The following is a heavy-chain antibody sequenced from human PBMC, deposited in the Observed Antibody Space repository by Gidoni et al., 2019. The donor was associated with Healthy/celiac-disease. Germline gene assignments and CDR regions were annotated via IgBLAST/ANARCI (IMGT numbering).Heavy chain of an antibody. J-gene: IGHJ4*02. CDR1: GGSSSGYY. CDR2: INHSGST. D-gene: IGHD1-20*01. CDR3: ARGPRRYQLGYYFDY. Sequence: QVQLQQWGAGLLKPSETLSLTCAVYGGSSSGYYWSWIRQPPGKGLEWIGEINHSGSTNYNPSLKSRVTISVDTSKNQFSLKLSSVTAADTAVYYCARGPRRYQLGYYFDYWGQGTLVTVSS. V-gene: IGHV4-34*01.